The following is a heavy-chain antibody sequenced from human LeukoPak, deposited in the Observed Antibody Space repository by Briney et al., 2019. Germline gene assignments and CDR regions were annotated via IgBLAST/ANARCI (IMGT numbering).Heavy chain of an antibody. V-gene: IGHV3-23*01. CDR1: GFTFGSYT. J-gene: IGHJ4*02. D-gene: IGHD3-16*01. Sequence: PGGSLRHSCAASGFTFGSYTMSWVRQAPGKGLEWVSGITATGSRTYYADSVKGRFTISRDSSKNTLYLQLNSLGVDDTAVYYCATSMGGGNVDYWGQGTLVTVSS. CDR3: ATSMGGGNVDY. CDR2: ITATGSRT.